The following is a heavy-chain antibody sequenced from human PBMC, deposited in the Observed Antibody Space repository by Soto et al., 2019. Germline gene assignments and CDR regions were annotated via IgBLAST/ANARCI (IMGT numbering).Heavy chain of an antibody. V-gene: IGHV3-30-3*01. CDR3: ARDKTGSATYLRY. CDR1: GITFSSYG. D-gene: IGHD3-10*01. J-gene: IGHJ4*02. Sequence: QVQLEESGGGVVQPGRSLRLSCAASGITFSSYGMHWVRQAPGKGLEWVAIISYDGTKKYYADSMKGRFTISRDNSKNTLYLQMNSLRADDTAVYYCARDKTGSATYLRYWGQGTLVTVSS. CDR2: ISYDGTKK.